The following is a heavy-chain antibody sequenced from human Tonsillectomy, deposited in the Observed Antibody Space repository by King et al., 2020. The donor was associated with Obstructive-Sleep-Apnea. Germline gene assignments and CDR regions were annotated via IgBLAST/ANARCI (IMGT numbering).Heavy chain of an antibody. V-gene: IGHV4-38-2*02. J-gene: IGHJ4*02. D-gene: IGHD5-18*01. CDR3: AREVVDSAMVDY. CDR1: GYSISSGYY. Sequence: VQLQESGPGPVKPSETLSLTCTVSGYSISSGYYWAWIRQPPGKGLEWIGSIYHAGDSYYNPSLKSRVTMSVATPKNQFSLKLTSMTAADTAVYYCAREVVDSAMVDYWGQGTLVTVSS. CDR2: IYHAGDS.